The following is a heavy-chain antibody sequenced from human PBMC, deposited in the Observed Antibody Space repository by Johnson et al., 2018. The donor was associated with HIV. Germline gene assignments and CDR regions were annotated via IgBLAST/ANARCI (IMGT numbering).Heavy chain of an antibody. CDR2: MYSWRST. CDR3: ARGHMVRGVTHALDI. CDR1: VFTVSGNY. Sequence: VQLVESGGGLVQPGGSLRLSCVASVFTVSGNYVIWVRQAPGKGLERVSVMYSWRSTYYADSVKGRFAISRDNSKITLYLQMNSLRAEDTALYYCARGHMVRGVTHALDIWGQGTMVTVSS. V-gene: IGHV3-66*01. D-gene: IGHD3-10*01. J-gene: IGHJ3*02.